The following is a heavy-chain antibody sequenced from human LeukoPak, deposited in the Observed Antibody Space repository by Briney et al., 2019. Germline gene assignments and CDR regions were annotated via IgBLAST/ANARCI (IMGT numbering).Heavy chain of an antibody. Sequence: PGGSLRLSCAASGFTFSDYTLTWVRQAPGKGLEWVSAIPGSGGSTYYADSVKGRFTISRDNSKNTLYLQMNNLRAEDTAVYSCAKEYYSGSGTYLYYFDYWGQGTLVTVSS. J-gene: IGHJ4*02. CDR2: IPGSGGST. CDR3: AKEYYSGSGTYLYYFDY. V-gene: IGHV3-23*01. D-gene: IGHD3-10*01. CDR1: GFTFSDYT.